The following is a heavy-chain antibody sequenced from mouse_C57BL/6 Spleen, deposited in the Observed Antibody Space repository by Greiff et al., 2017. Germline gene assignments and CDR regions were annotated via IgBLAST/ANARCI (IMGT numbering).Heavy chain of an antibody. D-gene: IGHD2-2*01. Sequence: QVQLQQPGAELVKPGASEKLSCKASGYTFTSYWMHWVKQRPGQGLEWIGMIHPNSGSTNYNEKFKSKATLTVDKSSSTAYMQLSSLTSEDSAVYYCAIYYGYDDGYYCDYWGQGTTLTVSS. CDR2: IHPNSGST. CDR3: AIYYGYDDGYYCDY. V-gene: IGHV1-64*01. CDR1: GYTFTSYW. J-gene: IGHJ2*01.